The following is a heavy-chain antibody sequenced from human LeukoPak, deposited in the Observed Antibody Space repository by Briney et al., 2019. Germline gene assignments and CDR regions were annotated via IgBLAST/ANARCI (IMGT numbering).Heavy chain of an antibody. CDR3: AAAPQTYRYLGY. D-gene: IGHD3-16*02. CDR1: GFTFSDYF. Sequence: PGGSLRLSCAASGFTFSDYFMSWIRQAPGKGLEWVSYISSSGRTIYYADSVKGRFTISRDSAKNSLYLQMNSLRAEDTAVYYCAAAPQTYRYLGYWGQGTLVTVSS. J-gene: IGHJ4*02. V-gene: IGHV3-11*04. CDR2: ISSSGRTI.